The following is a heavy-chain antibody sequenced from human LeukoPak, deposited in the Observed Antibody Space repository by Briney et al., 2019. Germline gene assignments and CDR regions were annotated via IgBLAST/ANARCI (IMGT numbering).Heavy chain of an antibody. J-gene: IGHJ4*02. V-gene: IGHV3-30*04. CDR2: VKYDGTYT. CDR3: ARQSLAASGLDY. Sequence: GRSLRLSCAVSGFTLNEHDMHWVRQTPGKGLAWVAVVKYDGTYTSYAASVRGRFTISRDNFKNTVVLQMNSLSVDDTAIYYCARQSLAASGLDYWGRGMLVTVSS. CDR1: GFTLNEHD. D-gene: IGHD6-13*01.